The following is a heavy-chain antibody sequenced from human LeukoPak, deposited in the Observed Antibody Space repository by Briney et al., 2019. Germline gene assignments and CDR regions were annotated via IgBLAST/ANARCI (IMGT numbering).Heavy chain of an antibody. V-gene: IGHV4-30-4*07. CDR2: IYYSGYT. Sequence: ASQTLSLTCAVSGGSISSGGYSWRWIRQPPGKGLEWIGYIYYSGYTNYNPSLKSRVTISVDTSKNQFSLKLSSVTAADTAVYYCARTTTVRGTHYMDVWGKGTTVTISS. D-gene: IGHD3-10*01. CDR3: ARTTTVRGTHYMDV. CDR1: GGSISSGGYS. J-gene: IGHJ6*03.